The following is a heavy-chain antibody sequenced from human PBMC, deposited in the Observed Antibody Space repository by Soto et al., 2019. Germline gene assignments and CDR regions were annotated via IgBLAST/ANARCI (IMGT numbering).Heavy chain of an antibody. CDR3: ATLSGYCSGGSCYFDWFDP. CDR1: GGSVSSGSYY. CDR2: IYYSGST. V-gene: IGHV4-61*01. J-gene: IGHJ5*02. Sequence: QVQLQESGPGLVKPSETLSLTCTVSGGSVSSGSYYWSWIRQPPGRGLEWIGYIYYSGSTNYNPSLKSQVTISVDTSKIPFPLRLSSVTAADTAVYYCATLSGYCSGGSCYFDWFDPWGQGTLVTVSS. D-gene: IGHD2-15*01.